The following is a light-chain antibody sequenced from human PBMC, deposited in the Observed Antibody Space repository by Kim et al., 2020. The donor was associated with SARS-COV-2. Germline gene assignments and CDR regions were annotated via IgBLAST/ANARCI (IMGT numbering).Light chain of an antibody. CDR3: QTWGSGMV. CDR2: LNSDGSH. V-gene: IGLV4-69*01. J-gene: IGLJ3*02. Sequence: SVKLTCTRSSGHSSYAIAWQQQQPEKGPRYLIKLNSDGSHSKGAGIPAGFSGGSSGAERYLAISSLQSEDEADYYCQTWGSGMVFGGGTQLTVL. CDR1: SGHSSYA.